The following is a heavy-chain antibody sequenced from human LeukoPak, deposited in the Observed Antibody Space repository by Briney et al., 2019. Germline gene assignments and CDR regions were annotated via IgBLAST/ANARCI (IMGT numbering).Heavy chain of an antibody. J-gene: IGHJ6*03. V-gene: IGHV3-9*01. CDR1: GFTFDDFA. CDR2: INWNSGTI. Sequence: GGSLRLSCAASGFTFDDFAMHWVRQAPGKGLEWVSGINWNSGTIAYAVSVKGRFTIPRDNAKNSLYLQMNSLRADDTALYYCVKEGEMGQNYYGSGRYYYYMDVWGKGTMVTVSS. CDR3: VKEGEMGQNYYGSGRYYYYMDV. D-gene: IGHD3-10*01.